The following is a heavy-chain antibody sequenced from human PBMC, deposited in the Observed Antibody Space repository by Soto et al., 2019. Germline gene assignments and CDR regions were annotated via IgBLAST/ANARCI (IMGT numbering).Heavy chain of an antibody. CDR1: GGSISSRSYY. D-gene: IGHD1-26*01. V-gene: IGHV4-39*01. CDR2: VYYSGST. Sequence: PSETLSLTCTVSGGSISSRSYYWGWIRQPPGKGLEWIGNVYYSGSTYYNPSLKSRATISVDTSKNQFSLKMSFVTAADTAVYYCARGLITGSQYSGGWYYFDSWAQGTLVTVSS. J-gene: IGHJ4*02. CDR3: ARGLITGSQYSGGWYYFDS.